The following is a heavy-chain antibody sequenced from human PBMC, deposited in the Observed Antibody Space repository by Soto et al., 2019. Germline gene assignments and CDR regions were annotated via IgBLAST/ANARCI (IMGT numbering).Heavy chain of an antibody. CDR1: GFTFSNYG. CDR3: AKGNSGWSIDY. V-gene: IGHV3-30*18. CDR2: IAYDGSYK. D-gene: IGHD6-19*01. J-gene: IGHJ4*02. Sequence: QVQLVESGGGVVQPGRSLRLSYAASGFTFSNYGMHWVRQAPGKGLEWVTVIAYDGSYKYYADSVKGRVTISRDNSKNTLSLQMDSLRAEDTAVYYCAKGNSGWSIDYWGQGTLVTVSS.